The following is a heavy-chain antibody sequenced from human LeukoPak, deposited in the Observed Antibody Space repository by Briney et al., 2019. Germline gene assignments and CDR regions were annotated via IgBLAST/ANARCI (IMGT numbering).Heavy chain of an antibody. J-gene: IGHJ6*03. V-gene: IGHV3-7*01. CDR1: GFTFSSYW. Sequence: GGSLRLSCAASGFTFSSYWMSWVRQAPGKGLEWVANIEQDGSEKYYVDSGKGRFTISRDNAKNSLYLQMSSLRAEDTAVYYCARGPLSSGYPQYYYYYMDVWGKGTTATVSS. CDR2: IEQDGSEK. D-gene: IGHD3-22*01. CDR3: ARGPLSSGYPQYYYYYMDV.